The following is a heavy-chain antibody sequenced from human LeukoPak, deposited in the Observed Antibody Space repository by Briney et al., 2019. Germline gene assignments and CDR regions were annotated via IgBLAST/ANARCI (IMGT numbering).Heavy chain of an antibody. CDR2: IGGTGVRT. CDR3: AKDRLGGPYFFHY. Sequence: GGSLRLSCAASGFTFSSYAMHRVRQAPGKGLEWVSTIGGTGVRTYYADSVKGRFTISRDNSKNTLYLQINTLRAEDTAVYFCAKDRLGGPYFFHYWGQGTLVTVSS. D-gene: IGHD3-16*01. J-gene: IGHJ4*02. CDR1: GFTFSSYA. V-gene: IGHV3-23*01.